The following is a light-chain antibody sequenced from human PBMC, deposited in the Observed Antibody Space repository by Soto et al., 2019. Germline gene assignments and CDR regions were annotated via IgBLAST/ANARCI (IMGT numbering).Light chain of an antibody. J-gene: IGLJ2*01. CDR2: DVS. CDR3: SSYSSSSTVI. CDR1: SSDVGAYNY. Sequence: VLTQPASVSGSPGQSITLSCTGTSSDVGAYNYVSWYQQHPVKAPKLMIYDVSSRPSGISNRFSGSKSGNTASLTISGVQAEDEADYYCSSYSSSSTVIFGGGTQLTVL. V-gene: IGLV2-14*01.